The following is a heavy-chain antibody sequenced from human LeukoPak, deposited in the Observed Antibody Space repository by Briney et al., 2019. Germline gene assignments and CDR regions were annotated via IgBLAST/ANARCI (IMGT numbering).Heavy chain of an antibody. V-gene: IGHV1-2*02. Sequence: ASVKVSCKPSGYTFTHYFVHWVRQAPGQGLEWMGGINPNSGGTEYAQKFLGRVTMTRDTSISTAYMELSRLRSDDTAVYFCAREYYYDSSGYSVDYYYYGMDVWGQGTTVTVSS. D-gene: IGHD3-22*01. CDR2: INPNSGGT. CDR1: GYTFTHYF. J-gene: IGHJ6*02. CDR3: AREYYYDSSGYSVDYYYYGMDV.